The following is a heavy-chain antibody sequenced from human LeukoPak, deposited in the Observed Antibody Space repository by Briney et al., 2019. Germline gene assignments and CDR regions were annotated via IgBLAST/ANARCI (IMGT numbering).Heavy chain of an antibody. CDR2: IRYDGSSK. CDR1: GFTFSSYG. J-gene: IGHJ4*02. D-gene: IGHD6-19*01. V-gene: IGHV3-30*02. CDR3: AKDLLGLEDY. Sequence: PGGSLRLSCAASGFTFSSYGMHWVRQAPGKGLEWVAFIRYDGSSKYYADSVKGRFTISRDNSKNTLYLQMNSLRAEDTAVYYCAKDLLGLEDYWGQGTLVTVSS.